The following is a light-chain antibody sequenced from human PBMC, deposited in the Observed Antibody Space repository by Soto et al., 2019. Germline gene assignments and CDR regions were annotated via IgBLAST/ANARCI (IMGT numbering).Light chain of an antibody. Sequence: DIQMTQSPSTLSASVGDRVAITCRASQSIKNLLAWYQQKPGKAPKLLIYKASSLESGVPSRFSGNGSGTEFTLTISSLQPDDFATYYCQQYSSYSPFGGGTKVEIK. CDR2: KAS. J-gene: IGKJ4*02. V-gene: IGKV1-5*03. CDR3: QQYSSYSP. CDR1: QSIKNL.